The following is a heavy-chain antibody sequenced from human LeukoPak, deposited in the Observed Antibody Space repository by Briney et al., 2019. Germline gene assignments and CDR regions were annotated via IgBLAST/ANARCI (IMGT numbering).Heavy chain of an antibody. CDR3: TTDGIVGATYPVGYYFDY. CDR1: GFTFSNAW. D-gene: IGHD1-26*01. CDR2: IKSKTDGGTT. Sequence: PGGSLRLSCAASGFTFSNAWMSWVRQAPGKGLEWVGRIKSKTDGGTTDYAAPVKGRFTISRDDSKNTLYLQMNSLKTEDTAVYYCTTDGIVGATYPVGYYFDYWGQGTLVTVSS. J-gene: IGHJ4*02. V-gene: IGHV3-15*01.